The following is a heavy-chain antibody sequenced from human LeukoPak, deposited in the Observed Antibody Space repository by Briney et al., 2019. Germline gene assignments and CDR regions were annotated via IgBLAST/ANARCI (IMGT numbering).Heavy chain of an antibody. CDR2: INPNSGGT. Sequence: GASVKVSCKASGYTFTGYYMHWVRQAPGQGLEGMGRINPNSGGTNYAQQVQGRVTMTRDTSISTAYMELSRLRSDDTAVSYCARSYGDYGNHYYYLDVWGKGTTVTVSS. D-gene: IGHD4-17*01. V-gene: IGHV1-2*06. CDR1: GYTFTGYY. J-gene: IGHJ6*03. CDR3: ARSYGDYGNHYYYLDV.